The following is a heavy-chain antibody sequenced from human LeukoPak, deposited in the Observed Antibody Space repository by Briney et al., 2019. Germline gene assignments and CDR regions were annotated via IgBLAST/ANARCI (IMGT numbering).Heavy chain of an antibody. V-gene: IGHV3-11*06. J-gene: IGHJ4*02. Sequence: GGSLRLSCAASGFTFSDYYMSWIRQAPGKGLEWVSSISSSSSYIYYADSVKGRFTISRDNAKNSLYLQMYSLRAEDTAVYYCARKTGYGDYGHDYWGQGTLVTVSS. D-gene: IGHD4-17*01. CDR2: ISSSSSYI. CDR1: GFTFSDYY. CDR3: ARKTGYGDYGHDY.